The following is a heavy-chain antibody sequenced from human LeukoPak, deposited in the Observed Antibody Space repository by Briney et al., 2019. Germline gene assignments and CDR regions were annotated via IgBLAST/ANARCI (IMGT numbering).Heavy chain of an antibody. J-gene: IGHJ4*01. D-gene: IGHD3-10*01. V-gene: IGHV3-23*01. CDR3: AKARGYGSGSPSICYFVY. Sequence: GGSLRLSCALSGFTFSSNSMRWVRQPPGKGLEWVSAISAIGSSTYYADAVKGPFTIPRANSKTTLYPQMNSRRAEDTAVYYCAKARGYGSGSPSICYFVYWGHGTLVTVSS. CDR2: ISAIGSST. CDR1: GFTFSSNS.